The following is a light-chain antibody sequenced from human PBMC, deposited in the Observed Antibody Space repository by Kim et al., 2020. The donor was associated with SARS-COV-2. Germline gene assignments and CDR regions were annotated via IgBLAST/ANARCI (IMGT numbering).Light chain of an antibody. J-gene: IGKJ5*01. V-gene: IGKV1-17*01. CDR3: LQHSTYPIT. CDR2: GAS. CDR1: QDIRND. Sequence: ASVGDRVTIACRARQDIRNDLGWYQQNPGRAPKRLIYGASSLQSGVPSMFSGSGSGTEFTLTISSVQPEHLATYFCLQHSTYPITFGQGTRLAIK.